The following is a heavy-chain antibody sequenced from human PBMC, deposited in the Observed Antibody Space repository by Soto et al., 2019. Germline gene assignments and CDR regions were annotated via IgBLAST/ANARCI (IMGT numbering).Heavy chain of an antibody. J-gene: IGHJ4*02. CDR3: ARDKITGLFDY. D-gene: IGHD2-8*02. CDR2: INHSGST. V-gene: IGHV4-34*01. Sequence: SETLSLTCAVYGGSFSGYYWTWIRQPPGTGLEWIGEINHSGSTNYNPSLKSRVTISVDTSKNQFSLKLTSLTAADTAVYYCARDKITGLFDYWGQGTLVT. CDR1: GGSFSGYY.